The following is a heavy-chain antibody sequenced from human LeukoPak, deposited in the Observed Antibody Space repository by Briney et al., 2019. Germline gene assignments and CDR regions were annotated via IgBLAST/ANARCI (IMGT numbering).Heavy chain of an antibody. CDR3: ARDTVMVNIHMDV. CDR2: INPSGGST. D-gene: IGHD5-18*01. Sequence: VASVKVSCKASGYTFTSYYMHWVRQAPGRGLEWMGIINPSGGSTSYAQKFQGRVTMTRDTSTSTVYMELSSLRSEDTAVYYCARDTVMVNIHMDVWGQGTTVTVSS. J-gene: IGHJ6*02. CDR1: GYTFTSYY. V-gene: IGHV1-46*01.